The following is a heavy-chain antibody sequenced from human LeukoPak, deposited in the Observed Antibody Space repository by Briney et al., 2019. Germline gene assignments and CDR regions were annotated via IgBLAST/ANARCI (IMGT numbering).Heavy chain of an antibody. Sequence: SGGSLRLSCAASGFTFSNAWMSWVRQAPGKGLEWVGRIKSKTDGGTTDYAAPEKGRFTISRDDSKNTLYLQMNSLKTEDTAVYYCTCDYPNWFDPWGQGTLVTVSS. V-gene: IGHV3-15*01. CDR2: IKSKTDGGTT. D-gene: IGHD4-11*01. CDR3: TCDYPNWFDP. CDR1: GFTFSNAW. J-gene: IGHJ5*02.